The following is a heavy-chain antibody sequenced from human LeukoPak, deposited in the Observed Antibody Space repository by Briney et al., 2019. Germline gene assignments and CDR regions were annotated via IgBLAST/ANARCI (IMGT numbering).Heavy chain of an antibody. J-gene: IGHJ4*02. CDR1: GFTFSDYT. CDR2: ISPSTTYI. CDR3: ARERYYGSGAPKFDF. D-gene: IGHD3-10*01. V-gene: IGHV3-21*01. Sequence: GGSLRLSCAASGFTFSDYTMNWVRQAPGKGLEWVSSISPSTTYIYHADSLKGRFTISRDNAKNSLYLQMDSLRAEDTAVYYCARERYYGSGAPKFDFWGQGALVTVSS.